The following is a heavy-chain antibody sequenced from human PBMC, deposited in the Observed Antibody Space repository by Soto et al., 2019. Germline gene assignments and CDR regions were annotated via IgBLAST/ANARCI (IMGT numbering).Heavy chain of an antibody. V-gene: IGHV3-11*01. CDR2: ISSSGSTI. J-gene: IGHJ6*03. D-gene: IGHD2-15*01. CDR3: ARATCSGGSCYSGRGSVYYYYYMDV. Sequence: ESGGGLVKPGGSLRLSCAASGFTFSDYYMSWIRQAPGKGLEWVSYISSSGSTIYYADSVKGRFTISRDNAKNSLYLQMNSLRAEDTAVYYCARATCSGGSCYSGRGSVYYYYYMDVWGKGTTVTVSS. CDR1: GFTFSDYY.